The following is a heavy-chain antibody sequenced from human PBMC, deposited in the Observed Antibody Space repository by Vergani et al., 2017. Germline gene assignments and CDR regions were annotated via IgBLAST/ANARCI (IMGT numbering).Heavy chain of an antibody. V-gene: IGHV3-23*04. CDR3: ARAYGRYDWFDY. Sequence: EVQLVESGGGLVQPGGSLRLSCAASGFTFSSYSMNWVRQAPGKGLEWVSGISASGAPTYYADSVKGRVTISRDNSKNTLYLQMNSLRVEDTAVYYCARAYGRYDWFDYWGQRTLVTVSS. J-gene: IGHJ4*01. CDR2: ISASGAPT. D-gene: IGHD1-20*01. CDR1: GFTFSSYS.